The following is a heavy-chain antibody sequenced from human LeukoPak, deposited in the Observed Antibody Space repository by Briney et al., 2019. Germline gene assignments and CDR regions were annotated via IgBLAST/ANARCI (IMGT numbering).Heavy chain of an antibody. Sequence: GGSLRLSCAASGFTFSSYWMSWVRQAPGKGLERVANIKQDGSEKYYVDSVKGRFTISRDNAKNSLYLQMNSLRAEDTAVYYCARDNFATAIFYYFDYWGQGTLVTVSS. CDR1: GFTFSSYW. J-gene: IGHJ4*02. CDR3: ARDNFATAIFYYFDY. D-gene: IGHD2-21*02. CDR2: IKQDGSEK. V-gene: IGHV3-7*01.